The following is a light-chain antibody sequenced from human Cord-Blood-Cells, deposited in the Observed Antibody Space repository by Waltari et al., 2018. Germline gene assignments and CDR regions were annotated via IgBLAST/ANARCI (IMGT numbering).Light chain of an antibody. CDR1: RSDVGGYNY. J-gene: IGLJ2*01. V-gene: IGLV2-11*01. CDR2: DVS. Sequence: QSALTQPRPVPGSPGPSVTIPCTGTRSDVGGYNYVSWYQQHPGKAPKLMIYDVSKRPSGVPDRFSGSKSGNTASLTISGLQAEDEADYYCCSYAGSYTVFGGGTKLTVL. CDR3: CSYAGSYTV.